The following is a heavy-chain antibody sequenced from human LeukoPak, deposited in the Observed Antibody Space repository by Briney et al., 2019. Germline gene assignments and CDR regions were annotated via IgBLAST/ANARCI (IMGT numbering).Heavy chain of an antibody. Sequence: GGSLRLSCAASGFTFSSYVMHWVRQAPGKGLEYVSAISSTGGSTYYANSVKGRFTISRDNSKNTLYLQMGSLRAEDMAVYYCARVRGAHPYFDYWGQGTLVTVSS. D-gene: IGHD3-10*01. J-gene: IGHJ4*02. V-gene: IGHV3-64*01. CDR3: ARVRGAHPYFDY. CDR1: GFTFSSYV. CDR2: ISSTGGST.